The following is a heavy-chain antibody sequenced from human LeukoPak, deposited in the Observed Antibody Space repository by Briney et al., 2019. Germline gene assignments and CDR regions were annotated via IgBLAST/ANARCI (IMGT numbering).Heavy chain of an antibody. CDR3: VRVPLNPHYGSGTPGGWFDP. CDR1: GGTFSSYA. J-gene: IGHJ5*02. D-gene: IGHD3-10*01. CDR2: IIPIFGTA. V-gene: IGHV1-69*05. Sequence: ASVKVSCKASGGTFSSYAISWVRQAPGQGLEWMGGIIPIFGTANYAQKFQGRVTITTDESTSTAYMELSSLRSEDTAVYYCVRVPLNPHYGSGTPGGWFDPWGQGTLVTVSS.